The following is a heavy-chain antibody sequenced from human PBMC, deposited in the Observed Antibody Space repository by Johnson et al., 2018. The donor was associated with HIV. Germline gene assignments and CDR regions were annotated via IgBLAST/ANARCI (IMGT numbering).Heavy chain of an antibody. Sequence: VQLVESGGGVVRPGGSLRISCAASGFTFDDYGMSWVRQAPGKGLEWVSAIYRGGSTYYADSVKGRFTLSRDNSKNTLYLQMSGLRIEDTAVYYCARTQVYSSSRDDAFDIWGQGTMVTVSS. J-gene: IGHJ3*02. CDR1: GFTFDDYG. CDR2: IYRGGST. D-gene: IGHD6-13*01. CDR3: ARTQVYSSSRDDAFDI. V-gene: IGHV3-66*02.